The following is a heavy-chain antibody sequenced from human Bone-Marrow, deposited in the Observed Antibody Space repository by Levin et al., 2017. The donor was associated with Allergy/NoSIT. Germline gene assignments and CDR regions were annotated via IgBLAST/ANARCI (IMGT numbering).Heavy chain of an antibody. Sequence: GESLKISCAASGFTLSNYVMHWVRQAPGKGLEWVAVIWYDGSDKYYADSVKGRFTISRDTSENMVYLQMNSLRAEDTAVYYCARGALDTAMVRGRLDVWGQGTTVTVSS. J-gene: IGHJ6*02. CDR2: IWYDGSDK. CDR1: GFTLSNYV. V-gene: IGHV3-33*01. CDR3: ARGALDTAMVRGRLDV. D-gene: IGHD5-18*01.